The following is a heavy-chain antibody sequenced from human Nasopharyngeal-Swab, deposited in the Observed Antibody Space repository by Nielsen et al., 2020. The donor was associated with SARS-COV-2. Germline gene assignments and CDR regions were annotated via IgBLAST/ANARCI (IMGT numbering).Heavy chain of an antibody. J-gene: IGHJ4*02. CDR2: FYYSGIT. CDR3: AREVVGGLVDS. CDR1: GGSISCYY. D-gene: IGHD1-26*01. Sequence: SETLSLTCTVAGGSISCYYWSWIRPSPGKGLEWVGYFYYSGITNYTPSLKSRVTILIDTSKNQFSLKLNSVTAADTAVYYCAREVVGGLVDSWGQGTLITVSS. V-gene: IGHV4-59*12.